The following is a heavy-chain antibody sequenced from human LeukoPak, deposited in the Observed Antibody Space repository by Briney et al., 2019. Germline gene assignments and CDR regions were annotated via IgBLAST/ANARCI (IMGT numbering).Heavy chain of an antibody. CDR1: GGSISSSSYY. Sequence: SETLSLTCTVSGGSISSSSYYWGWIRQPPGKGLEWIGSIYYSGSTYYNPSLKSRVTISVDTSKNQFSLKLSSVTAADTAVYYCESLGEWLYNWFDPWGQGTLVTVSS. D-gene: IGHD3-3*01. CDR3: ESLGEWLYNWFDP. J-gene: IGHJ5*02. CDR2: IYYSGST. V-gene: IGHV4-39*07.